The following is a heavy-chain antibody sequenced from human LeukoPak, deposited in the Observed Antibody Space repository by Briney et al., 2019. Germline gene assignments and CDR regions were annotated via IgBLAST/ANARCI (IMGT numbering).Heavy chain of an antibody. CDR2: INPNSGGT. Sequence: VASVTVSCKASGYTFTGYYMHWVRQAPGQGLEWMGWINPNSGGTNYAQKFQGRVTMTRDTSISTAYMELSRLRSDDAAVYYCARDIGTLAGWQLRYFVPFDPWGQGTLVTVSS. V-gene: IGHV1-2*02. CDR1: GYTFTGYY. CDR3: ARDIGTLAGWQLRYFVPFDP. J-gene: IGHJ5*02. D-gene: IGHD3-9*01.